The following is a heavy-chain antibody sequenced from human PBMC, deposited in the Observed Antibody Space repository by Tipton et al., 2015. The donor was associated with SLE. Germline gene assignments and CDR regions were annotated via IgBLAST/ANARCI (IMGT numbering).Heavy chain of an antibody. D-gene: IGHD7-27*01. CDR3: AREGGTGDLDY. V-gene: IGHV4-61*02. J-gene: IGHJ4*02. Sequence: TLSLTCTVPGGSISSGSYYWSWIRQPAGKGLEWIGRIYTSGSTNYNPSLKSRVTISVDTSKNQFSLKLSSVTAADTAVYYCAREGGTGDLDYWGQGTLVTVSS. CDR1: GGSISSGSYY. CDR2: IYTSGST.